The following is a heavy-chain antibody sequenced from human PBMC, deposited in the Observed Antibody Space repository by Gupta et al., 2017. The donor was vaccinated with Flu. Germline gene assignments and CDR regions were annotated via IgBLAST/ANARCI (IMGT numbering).Heavy chain of an antibody. CDR2: ISGSGGST. V-gene: IGHV3-23*01. J-gene: IGHJ3*02. Sequence: EVQLLESGGGLVQPGGSLRLFCAASGFTFSSYALSWVRQAPGKGREWVSAISGSGGSTYYADSVKGRFTISRDNSKNTLYLQMNSLRAEDTAVYYWAKVCGGNPNDAFDIWGQGTMVTVSS. D-gene: IGHD4-23*01. CDR1: GFTFSSYA. CDR3: AKVCGGNPNDAFDI.